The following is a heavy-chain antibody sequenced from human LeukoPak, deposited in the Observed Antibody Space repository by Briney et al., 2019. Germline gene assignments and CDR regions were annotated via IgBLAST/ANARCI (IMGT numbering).Heavy chain of an antibody. D-gene: IGHD2-2*01. Sequence: ASVKVFCKVSGYTLTELSLHWVRQAPGKGLEWMGGFDPEDGETIYAQKFQGRVTMTEDTSTDTAYMELGSLRSEDTAVYYCATLPAADDYLGQGTLVTVSS. CDR2: FDPEDGET. V-gene: IGHV1-24*01. CDR3: ATLPAADDY. J-gene: IGHJ4*02. CDR1: GYTLTELS.